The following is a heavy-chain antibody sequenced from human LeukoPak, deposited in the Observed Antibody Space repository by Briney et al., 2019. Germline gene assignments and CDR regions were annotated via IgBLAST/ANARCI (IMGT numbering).Heavy chain of an antibody. D-gene: IGHD4-17*01. CDR3: ARTPFTVTRTYYGMDV. CDR2: ISAYNGNT. J-gene: IGHJ6*02. V-gene: IGHV1-18*01. CDR1: GYTFTSYG. Sequence: WASVKVSCKASGYTFTSYGISWVRQAPGQGLEWMGWISAYNGNTNYAQKLQGRVTMTTDTSTSTAYMELRSPRSDDTAVYYCARTPFTVTRTYYGMDVWGQGTTVTVSS.